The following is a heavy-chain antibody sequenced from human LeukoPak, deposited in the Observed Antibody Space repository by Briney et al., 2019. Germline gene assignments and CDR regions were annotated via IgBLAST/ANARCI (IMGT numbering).Heavy chain of an antibody. D-gene: IGHD1-26*01. CDR3: ATSSGTYFLY. Sequence: ASVKVACKVSGYTLTQLVIHWVRQAPGKGLEWMGGFDPEDGETIYAQKFQDRATMPEDKSTDTAYMELSSLRSEDTAFYYCATSSGTYFLYWGQGTLVTVS. V-gene: IGHV1-24*01. J-gene: IGHJ4*02. CDR1: GYTLTQLV. CDR2: FDPEDGET.